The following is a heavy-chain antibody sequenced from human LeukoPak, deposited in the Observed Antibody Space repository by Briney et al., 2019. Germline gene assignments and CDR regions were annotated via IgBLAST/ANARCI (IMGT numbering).Heavy chain of an antibody. V-gene: IGHV3-21*04. CDR3: AREERLRWTAY. D-gene: IGHD4-23*01. CDR1: GFTFSSYS. J-gene: IGHJ4*02. Sequence: GGSLRLSCAASGFTFSSYSMNWVRQAPGKGLEWVSSISSSSSYIYYADSVKGRFTISRDNSKNSLYLQMNSLRAEDTAVYYCAREERLRWTAYWGQGTLVTVSS. CDR2: ISSSSSYI.